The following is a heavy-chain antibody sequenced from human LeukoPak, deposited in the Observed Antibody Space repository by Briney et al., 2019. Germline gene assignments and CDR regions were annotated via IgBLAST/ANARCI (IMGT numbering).Heavy chain of an antibody. D-gene: IGHD6-19*01. CDR3: VSSPRVAVQDV. V-gene: IGHV3-21*01. J-gene: IGHJ6*04. CDR1: GFTFSSYS. Sequence: PGGSLRLSCAASGFTFSSYSMIWVRQAPGKGLELVSPISGTSSYIYYADSVKGRFTISRDNAKNSLYLQMNSLRAEDTAVYYCVSSPRVAVQDVWGKGTTVTVSS. CDR2: ISGTSSYI.